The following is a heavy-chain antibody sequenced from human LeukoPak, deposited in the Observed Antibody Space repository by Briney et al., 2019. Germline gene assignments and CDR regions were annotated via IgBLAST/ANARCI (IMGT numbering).Heavy chain of an antibody. CDR1: GGSISSYY. J-gene: IGHJ4*02. CDR2: IYYSGST. CDR3: ARYASGSYYRGIDY. Sequence: SETLSLTCTVSGGSISSYYWSWIRQPPGKGLEWIGYIYYSGSTNYNPSLKSRLTISVDTSKNQFSLKLSSVTAADTAVYYCARYASGSYYRGIDYWGQGTLVTVSS. V-gene: IGHV4-59*12. D-gene: IGHD1-26*01.